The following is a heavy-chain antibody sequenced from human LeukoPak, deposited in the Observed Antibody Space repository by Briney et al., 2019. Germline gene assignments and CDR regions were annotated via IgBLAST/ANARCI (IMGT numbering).Heavy chain of an antibody. D-gene: IGHD2-15*01. V-gene: IGHV3-53*01. CDR3: ASRHCSGGGCYFAGADPFDY. CDR2: IYSGGNI. Sequence: GGSLRLSCAASGFTVSSTYMSWVRQAPGKGLEWVSVIYSGGNIYYIDSVKGRFTISRDTSRNTLYLQMNSLRAEDTAVYFCASRHCSGGGCYFAGADPFDYWGQGTLVTVSS. J-gene: IGHJ4*02. CDR1: GFTVSSTY.